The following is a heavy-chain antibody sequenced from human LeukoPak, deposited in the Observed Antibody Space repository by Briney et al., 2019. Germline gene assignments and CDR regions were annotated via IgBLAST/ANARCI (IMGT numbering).Heavy chain of an antibody. CDR3: ARGIAVSGVDY. CDR1: GYTFTGYY. D-gene: IGHD6-19*01. V-gene: IGHV1-2*02. Sequence: GASVKVSCKASGYTFTGYYMHWVRQAPGQGLEWMGWINPNSGATDYAQKFQGRVTMTRDTSISTVYMDLSRLISDDTAVYYCARGIAVSGVDYWGQGTLVTVSS. CDR2: INPNSGAT. J-gene: IGHJ4*02.